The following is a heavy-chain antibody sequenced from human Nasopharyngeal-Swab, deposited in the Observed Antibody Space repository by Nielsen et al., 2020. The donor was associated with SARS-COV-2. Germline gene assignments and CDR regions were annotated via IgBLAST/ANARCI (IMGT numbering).Heavy chain of an antibody. CDR1: GGTFNSYA. CDR3: ARESGSSQYSAYYMDV. V-gene: IGHV1-69*06. Sequence: SVKVSCKPSGGTFNSYAFSWVRQAPGQGLEWMGRIIPVFGTTNYAQDFQGRVTITADKSTATAYMQSSSLRSEDTAVYYCARESGSSQYSAYYMDVWGKGTAVTVSS. CDR2: IIPVFGTT. D-gene: IGHD2-15*01. J-gene: IGHJ6*03.